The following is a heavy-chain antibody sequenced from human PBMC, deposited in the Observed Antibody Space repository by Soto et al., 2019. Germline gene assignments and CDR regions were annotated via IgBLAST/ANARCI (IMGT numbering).Heavy chain of an antibody. V-gene: IGHV3-9*01. J-gene: IGHJ3*02. D-gene: IGHD3-22*01. CDR2: ISWNSGSI. CDR3: AKDRAYYYDSSGYYPEGAFDI. Sequence: EVQLVESGGGLVQPGRSLRLSCAASGFTFDDYAMHWVRQAPGKGLEWVSGISWNSGSIGYADSVKGRFTISRDNAKKSLYLQMNSLRAEDTALYYCAKDRAYYYDSSGYYPEGAFDIWGQGTMVTVSS. CDR1: GFTFDDYA.